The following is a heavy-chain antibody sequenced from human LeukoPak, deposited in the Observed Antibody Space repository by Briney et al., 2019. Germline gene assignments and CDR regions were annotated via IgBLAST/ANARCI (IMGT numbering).Heavy chain of an antibody. CDR3: ARDRSGTGYMDV. D-gene: IGHD1-1*01. Sequence: GGSLRLSCAAAGFTFSNFWMSWVRQAPGKGLEWVANIKQDGSEKYYVDSVKGRFTISRDNAKSSLYLQMNSLRAEDTAVYYCARDRSGTGYMDVWGKGTTVTVSS. J-gene: IGHJ6*03. V-gene: IGHV3-7*01. CDR1: GFTFSNFW. CDR2: IKQDGSEK.